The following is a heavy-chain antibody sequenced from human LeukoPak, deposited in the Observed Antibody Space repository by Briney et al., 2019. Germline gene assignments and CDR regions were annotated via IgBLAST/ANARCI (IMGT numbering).Heavy chain of an antibody. J-gene: IGHJ4*02. D-gene: IGHD3-9*01. CDR1: GYTFTSYG. CDR2: ISAYNGNT. Sequence: ASVKVSCKASGYTFTSYGISWVRQAPGQGLEWMGWISAYNGNTNYAQKLQGRVTMTTDTSTSTAYMELRSLRSDDTAVYYCARDAPTYYDILTGYYHFDYWGQGTLVTVSS. V-gene: IGHV1-18*01. CDR3: ARDAPTYYDILTGYYHFDY.